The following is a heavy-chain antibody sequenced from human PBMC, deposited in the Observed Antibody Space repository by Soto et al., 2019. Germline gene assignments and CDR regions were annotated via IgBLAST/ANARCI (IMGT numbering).Heavy chain of an antibody. D-gene: IGHD6-13*01. Sequence: ESGGGLVKPGGSLSLSCAASGFTFSDYYMTWIRQAPGKGLEWVSYISSSGNSIYYADSVRGRFTVSRDNAKNSLFLQMNSLRAEDTAVYYCARRAAAGRSFDYWGLGTLVTVSS. CDR3: ARRAAAGRSFDY. CDR1: GFTFSDYY. CDR2: ISSSGNSI. V-gene: IGHV3-11*01. J-gene: IGHJ4*02.